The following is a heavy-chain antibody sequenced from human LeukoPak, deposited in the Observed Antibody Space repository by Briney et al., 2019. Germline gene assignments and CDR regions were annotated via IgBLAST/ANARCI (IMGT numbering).Heavy chain of an antibody. CDR1: AGSISNSDYY. Sequence: SETLSLTCTVSAGSISNSDYYWAWIRQPPGEGLEWVASIYYSGTTYYNPSLKSRVTISVDTSKNQFSLKLSSVTAADTAVYYCARMPVRYCSSTSCPPPLRNAFDIWGQGTMVTVSS. V-gene: IGHV4-39*01. D-gene: IGHD2-2*01. J-gene: IGHJ3*02. CDR2: IYYSGTT. CDR3: ARMPVRYCSSTSCPPPLRNAFDI.